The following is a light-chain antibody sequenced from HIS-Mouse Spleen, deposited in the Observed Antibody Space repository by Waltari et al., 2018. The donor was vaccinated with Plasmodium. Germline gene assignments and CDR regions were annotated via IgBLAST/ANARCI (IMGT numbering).Light chain of an antibody. Sequence: SYELTQPPSVSVSPGQTASITCSGDKLGDKYACWYQQKPGPSPVLVIYQDSKRPSGIPERFSGSNSGNTATLTISGTQAMDEADYYYQAWDSSTVVFGGGTKLTVL. V-gene: IGLV3-1*01. CDR3: QAWDSSTVV. J-gene: IGLJ2*01. CDR1: KLGDKY. CDR2: QDS.